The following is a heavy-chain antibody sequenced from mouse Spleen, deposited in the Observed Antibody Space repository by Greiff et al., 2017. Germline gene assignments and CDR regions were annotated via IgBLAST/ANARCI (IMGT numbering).Heavy chain of an antibody. V-gene: IGHV1-76*01. CDR3: ARGVDGAWFAY. CDR2: IYPGSGNT. Sequence: QVQLKQSGAELVRPGASVKLSCKASGYTFTDYYINWVKQRPGQGLEWIARIYPGSGNTYYNEKFKGKATLTAEKSSSTAYMQLSSLTSEDSAVYFCARGVDGAWFAYWGQGTLVTVSA. J-gene: IGHJ3*01. CDR1: GYTFTDYY.